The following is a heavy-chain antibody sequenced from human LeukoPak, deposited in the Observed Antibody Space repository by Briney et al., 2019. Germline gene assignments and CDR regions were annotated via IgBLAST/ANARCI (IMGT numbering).Heavy chain of an antibody. Sequence: PSETLSLTCTVSGGSISSYYWSWIRQPAGKGLEWIGRISTSGSTNYNPSHKSRLTMSVDTSKNQLSLKLSSVTAADTAVYYCARDVGYDILAGYYCDYWGQGTLVTVSS. CDR3: ARDVGYDILAGYYCDY. J-gene: IGHJ4*02. V-gene: IGHV4-4*07. CDR2: ISTSGST. D-gene: IGHD3-9*01. CDR1: GGSISSYY.